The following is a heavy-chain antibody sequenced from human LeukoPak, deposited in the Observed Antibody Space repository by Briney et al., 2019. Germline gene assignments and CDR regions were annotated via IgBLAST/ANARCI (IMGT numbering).Heavy chain of an antibody. J-gene: IGHJ4*02. D-gene: IGHD1-26*01. CDR3: ARGGREVLRRPDDY. Sequence: SQTLPLTCTVSGGSISSGGYYWSWIRQPAGKGLEWIGRIYASGYTNYNPSLKSRVTISVDTSKNQFSLKLSSVTAADTAVYYCARGGREVLRRPDDYWGQGTLVTVSS. V-gene: IGHV4-61*02. CDR2: IYASGYT. CDR1: GGSISSGGYY.